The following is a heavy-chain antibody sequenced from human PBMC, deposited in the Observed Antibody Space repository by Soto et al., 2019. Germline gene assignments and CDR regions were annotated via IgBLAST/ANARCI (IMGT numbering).Heavy chain of an antibody. D-gene: IGHD7-27*01. V-gene: IGHV4-59*01. CDR1: GGSISTYY. CDR3: ARTVMPVGNLAAFDH. Sequence: ASETLSLTCTVSGGSISTYYRNWIRQPPGKGLESIGYIYYSGSANYSPSLKSRVTISVDTSKNEFSLKLTSVTAADSAVYFCARTVMPVGNLAAFDHWGQGVLVTVSS. J-gene: IGHJ4*02. CDR2: IYYSGSA.